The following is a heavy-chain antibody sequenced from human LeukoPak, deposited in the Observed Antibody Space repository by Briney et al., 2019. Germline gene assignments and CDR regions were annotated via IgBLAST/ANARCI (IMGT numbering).Heavy chain of an antibody. Sequence: ASVKVSCKASGYTFTSYGISWVRQAPGQGLEWMGWISAYNGNTNYAQKLQGRVTMTTDTSTSTAYMELRSLGSDDTAVYYCARVRAYCTSTSCHDFWGQGTLVTVSS. CDR1: GYTFTSYG. J-gene: IGHJ4*02. CDR3: ARVRAYCTSTSCHDF. CDR2: ISAYNGNT. V-gene: IGHV1-18*01. D-gene: IGHD2-2*01.